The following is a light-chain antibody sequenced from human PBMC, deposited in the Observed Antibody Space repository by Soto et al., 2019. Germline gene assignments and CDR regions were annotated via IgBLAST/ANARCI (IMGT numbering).Light chain of an antibody. V-gene: IGKV3-15*01. J-gene: IGKJ4*02. Sequence: EIVMTQSPATLSVSPGERATLSCRASQGVSSNLAWYQQKPGQAPRLLIYGASTRAIGIPARFSGSGSGTEFTLTINSLQSEDFAVYYCQQYNNWPPLTFGGGTKVELK. CDR3: QQYNNWPPLT. CDR1: QGVSSN. CDR2: GAS.